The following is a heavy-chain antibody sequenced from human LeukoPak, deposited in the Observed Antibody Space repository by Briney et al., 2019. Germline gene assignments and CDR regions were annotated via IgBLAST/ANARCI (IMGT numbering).Heavy chain of an antibody. Sequence: SETLSLTCTVSGGSISSYSWSWIRQPPGKGLEWIGSIYYSGSTNYNPSLKSRVTMSVVTSKNQFSLKLSSVTAADTAVYYCARHGGESIVAMILHAFDIWGQGTMVTVSS. CDR3: ARHGGESIVAMILHAFDI. J-gene: IGHJ3*02. CDR2: IYYSGST. D-gene: IGHD5-12*01. CDR1: GGSISSYS. V-gene: IGHV4-59*08.